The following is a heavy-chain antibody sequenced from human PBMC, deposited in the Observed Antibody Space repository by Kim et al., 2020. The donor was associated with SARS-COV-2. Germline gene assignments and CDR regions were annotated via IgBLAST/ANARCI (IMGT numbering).Heavy chain of an antibody. CDR1: GFTFSDYY. CDR2: ISSSGSTI. V-gene: IGHV3-11*01. J-gene: IGHJ4*02. D-gene: IGHD6-13*01. Sequence: GGSLRLSCAASGFTFSDYYMSWIRQAPGKGLEWVSYISSSGSTIYYADSVKGRFTISRDNAKNSLYLQMNSLRAEDTAVYYCARVHSGYSSSWLRVAGTSLDYWGQGTLVTVSS. CDR3: ARVHSGYSSSWLRVAGTSLDY.